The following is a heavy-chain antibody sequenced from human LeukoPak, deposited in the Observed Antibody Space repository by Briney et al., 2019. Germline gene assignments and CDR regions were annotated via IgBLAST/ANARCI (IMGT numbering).Heavy chain of an antibody. CDR3: ARGPIYMSRGNNWFDP. J-gene: IGHJ5*02. Sequence: GGSLRLSCAASGFTFSNAWMSWVRQAPGKGLEWVANIKRDGSEKYYVDSVKGRFTISRDNAKNSLYLQMNSLRAEDTAVYYCARGPIYMSRGNNWFDPWGQGTLVTVSS. CDR1: GFTFSNAW. V-gene: IGHV3-7*01. D-gene: IGHD3-16*01. CDR2: IKRDGSEK.